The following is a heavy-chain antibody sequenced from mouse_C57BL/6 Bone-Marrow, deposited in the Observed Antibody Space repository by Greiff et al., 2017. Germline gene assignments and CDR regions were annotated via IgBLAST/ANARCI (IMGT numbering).Heavy chain of an antibody. Sequence: VQLQQSGAELVRPGASVKLSCTASGFNIKDDYMHWVKQRPEQGLEWIGWIDPENGDTEYASKFQGKATITADTSSDTAYLQLSSLTSEDTAVYYCTTLDWYFDVWGTGTTVTVSS. J-gene: IGHJ1*03. CDR3: TTLDWYFDV. CDR1: GFNIKDDY. V-gene: IGHV14-4*01. CDR2: IDPENGDT.